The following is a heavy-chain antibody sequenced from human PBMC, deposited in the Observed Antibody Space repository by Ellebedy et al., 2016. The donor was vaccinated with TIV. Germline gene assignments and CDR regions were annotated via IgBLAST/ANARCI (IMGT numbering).Heavy chain of an antibody. V-gene: IGHV4-59*02. CDR1: GGSVKSYY. J-gene: IGHJ5*02. Sequence: GSLRLXCSVSGGSVKSYYWTWIRQSPGKGLEWIGHLSYSGDTSYNPSLNGRVTISLDSSKNQFSLSLSAVTAADTALYYCARVIMVRDNAEFDPWGPGILVTVSS. CDR2: LSYSGDT. CDR3: ARVIMVRDNAEFDP. D-gene: IGHD2-8*01.